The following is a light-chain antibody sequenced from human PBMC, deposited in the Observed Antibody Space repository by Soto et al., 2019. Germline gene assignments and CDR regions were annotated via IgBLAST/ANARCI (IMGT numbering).Light chain of an antibody. CDR3: NSYTGSSTYV. Sequence: QSALTQPASVSGSPGQSITISCTGTSSDVGGYDFVSWYQQHPGKAPKLMIFEVSDRPSGVSNRFSGSKSGNTASLTISGLQAEDEADYFCNSYTGSSTYVFGTGTKV. J-gene: IGLJ1*01. CDR2: EVS. CDR1: SSDVGGYDF. V-gene: IGLV2-14*01.